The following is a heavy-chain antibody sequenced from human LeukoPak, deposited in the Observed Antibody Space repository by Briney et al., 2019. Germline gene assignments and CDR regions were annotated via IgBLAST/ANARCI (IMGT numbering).Heavy chain of an antibody. CDR1: GVSISSSNSY. V-gene: IGHV4-39*07. Sequence: SETLSLTCTVSGVSISSSNSYWGWIRQPPGKGLEWIGSIYYSGNTYYNPSLKSRVTIPVDTSKNQFSLKLSSVTAADTAVYYCARGPYSYDSSGAFDIWGQGTMVTSLQ. J-gene: IGHJ3*02. D-gene: IGHD3-22*01. CDR2: IYYSGNT. CDR3: ARGPYSYDSSGAFDI.